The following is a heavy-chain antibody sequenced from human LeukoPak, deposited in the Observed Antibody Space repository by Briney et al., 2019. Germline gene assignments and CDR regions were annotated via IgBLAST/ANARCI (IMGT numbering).Heavy chain of an antibody. CDR1: GGSTSSNY. V-gene: IGHV4-59*01. CDR2: IYYSGNT. D-gene: IGHD5-18*01. CDR3: ARGEYRHGYSTLDN. J-gene: IGHJ4*02. Sequence: SETLSLTCTVSGGSTSSNYWSWLRQPPGKGLEWIWYIYYSGNTNYNPSLKSRVTMSVDKTKNQFSVKLSSVSAADTAVYYCARGEYRHGYSTLDNWGEGTLVTVSS.